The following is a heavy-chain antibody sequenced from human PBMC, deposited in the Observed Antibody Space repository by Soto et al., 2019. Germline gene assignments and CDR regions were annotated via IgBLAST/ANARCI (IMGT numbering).Heavy chain of an antibody. V-gene: IGHV1-69*12. D-gene: IGHD6-19*01. CDR1: GGTFSSYA. CDR3: AREYSSGGY. J-gene: IGHJ4*02. CDR2: IIPIFGTA. Sequence: QVQLVQSGAEVKKPGSSVKVACKASGGTFSSYAISWVRQAPGQGREWMGGIIPIFGTANYAQKFQGRVTLTVAESTSTASMELGRLRSEATAVYYCAREYSSGGYWGQGTLVTVSS.